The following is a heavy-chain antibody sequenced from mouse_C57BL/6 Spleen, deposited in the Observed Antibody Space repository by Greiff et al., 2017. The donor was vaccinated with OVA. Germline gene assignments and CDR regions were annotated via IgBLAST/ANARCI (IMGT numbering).Heavy chain of an antibody. D-gene: IGHD1-1*01. CDR3: TDDYGSLWYFDV. CDR1: GFTFSNYW. CDR2: IRLNSDNYAT. Sequence: EVKVEESGGGLVQPGGSMTLSCVASGFTFSNYWMNWVRQSPEKGLEWGAQIRLNSDNYATHYAESVKGWFTLSRADSKSSVYLQMNNFRAEDTGIYYCTDDYGSLWYFDVWGTGTTVTGSS. J-gene: IGHJ1*03. V-gene: IGHV6-3*01.